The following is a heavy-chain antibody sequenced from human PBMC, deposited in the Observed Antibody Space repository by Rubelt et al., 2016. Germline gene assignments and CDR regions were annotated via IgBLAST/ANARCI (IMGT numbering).Heavy chain of an antibody. CDR2: IYYSGST. J-gene: IGHJ4*02. Sequence: QVQLQESGPGLVKPSETLSLTCTVSGGSISSYYWSWIRQPPGKGLEWIGYIYYSGSTNYNPSPKGLVTISVETSKNQCSRKLSSVTAADTAVYYCAREGEGSSFDYWGQGTLVTVSS. V-gene: IGHV4-59*01. CDR1: GGSISSYY. CDR3: AREGEGSSFDY.